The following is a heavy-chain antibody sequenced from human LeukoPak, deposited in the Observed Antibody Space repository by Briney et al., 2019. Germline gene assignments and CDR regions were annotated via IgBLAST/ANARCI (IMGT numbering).Heavy chain of an antibody. J-gene: IGHJ4*02. V-gene: IGHV1-46*01. D-gene: IGHD3-3*01. CDR2: INPSGTST. Sequence: ASVKVSCTASGYTFSSYYMHWVRQAPGQGLEWMGRINPSGTSTSYAQKFQGRVTVTGDTSTSTLYMELGSLTSEDTALYYCARAHTSAPGTLFDYWGQGTLVTVSS. CDR3: ARAHTSAPGTLFDY. CDR1: GYTFSSYY.